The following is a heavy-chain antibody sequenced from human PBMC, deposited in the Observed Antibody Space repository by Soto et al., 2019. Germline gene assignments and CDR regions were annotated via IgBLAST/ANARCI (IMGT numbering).Heavy chain of an antibody. J-gene: IGHJ3*02. D-gene: IGHD2-15*01. CDR1: GFSLSTSGVG. CDR3: AHRRGSYGDDAFDI. V-gene: IGHV2-5*02. CDR2: IYWDDDK. Sequence: QITLKESGPTLVKPTQTLTLTCTFSGFSLSTSGVGVGWVRQPPGKALEWLALIYWDDDKRYSPSLKSRLTITKDTSKNQVVLTMTNMDPVDTATYYCAHRRGSYGDDAFDIWGQGTMVTGSS.